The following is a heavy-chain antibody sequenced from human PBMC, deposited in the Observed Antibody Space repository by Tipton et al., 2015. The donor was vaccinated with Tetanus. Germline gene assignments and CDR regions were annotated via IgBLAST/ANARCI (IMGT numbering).Heavy chain of an antibody. J-gene: IGHJ4*02. CDR3: AREADCSGGSCFSGDFDN. Sequence: SLRLSCAASGFIFNSYGIHWVRQAPGKGLEWVAVSWYDGTDTYYADAVKGRFTISRDNSKNTLYLQMNSLRAEDTAVYYCAREADCSGGSCFSGDFDNWGQGTQVTVSS. D-gene: IGHD2-15*01. V-gene: IGHV3-33*01. CDR2: SWYDGTDT. CDR1: GFIFNSYG.